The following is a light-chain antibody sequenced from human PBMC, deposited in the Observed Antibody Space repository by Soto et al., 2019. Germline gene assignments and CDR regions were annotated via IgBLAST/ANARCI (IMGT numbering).Light chain of an antibody. CDR1: QSISSW. CDR2: DAS. Sequence: DIQMTQSPSTLSASVGDRVTITCRASQSISSWLAWYQQKPGKAPKLLIYDASSLESGVPSRFSGSGSGTEFTLTIRSLQPDDFATYCCQQYNSYYMYPFGQGTKLEIK. V-gene: IGKV1-5*01. CDR3: QQYNSYYMYP. J-gene: IGKJ2*01.